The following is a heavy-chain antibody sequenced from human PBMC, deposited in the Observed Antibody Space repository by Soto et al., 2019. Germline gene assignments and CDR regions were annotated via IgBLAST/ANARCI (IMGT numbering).Heavy chain of an antibody. J-gene: IGHJ4*02. Sequence: PGGSLRLSCAASGFTFSSLWMHWVRQGPGKGLVWLSRINSDGTRTTYADSVKGRFTISRDNARNTVYLQMNSLTDEDTAVYYCARGAGGAYYNDYWGKGTLVTVSS. CDR2: INSDGTRT. CDR3: ARGAGGAYYNDY. CDR1: GFTFSSLW. V-gene: IGHV3-74*01. D-gene: IGHD1-26*01.